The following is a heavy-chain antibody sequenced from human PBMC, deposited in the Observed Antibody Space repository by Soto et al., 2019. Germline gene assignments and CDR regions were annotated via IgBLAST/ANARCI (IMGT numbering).Heavy chain of an antibody. Sequence: QVQLQESGPGLVKPSETLSLTCTVSGGSISSYYWGWIRQPPGKGLEWIGFIYYSESTNYNPSLQSRVTISVDTSKNQFSLRLTSVTAADTAVYYCARAVEMYASGWYYFDYWGQGTLVTVSS. CDR2: IYYSEST. CDR3: ARAVEMYASGWYYFDY. D-gene: IGHD6-19*01. J-gene: IGHJ4*02. V-gene: IGHV4-59*01. CDR1: GGSISSYY.